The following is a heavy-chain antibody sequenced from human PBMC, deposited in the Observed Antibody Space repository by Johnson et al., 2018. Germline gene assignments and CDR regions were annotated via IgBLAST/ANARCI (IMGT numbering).Heavy chain of an antibody. D-gene: IGHD4-17*01. CDR3: ARDLTTVTTNSEYFQP. Sequence: VQLVESGGGLVKPGGSLRLTCAASGFIFGTYSMNWVRQAPGKGLEWVSSISTSSSYINYADSVKGRFTISRDNAKNSLYRQMNSLRAEDTAVYYCARDLTTVTTNSEYFQPWGQGTLVTVSS. J-gene: IGHJ1*01. V-gene: IGHV3-21*01. CDR2: ISTSSSYI. CDR1: GFIFGTYS.